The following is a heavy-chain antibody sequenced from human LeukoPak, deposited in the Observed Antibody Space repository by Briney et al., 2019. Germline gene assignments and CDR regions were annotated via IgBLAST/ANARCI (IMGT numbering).Heavy chain of an antibody. CDR1: GYTFTDYY. V-gene: IGHV1-2*02. CDR2: INPNSGGT. CDR3: ARSLFYGDRGHFIG. J-gene: IGHJ4*02. D-gene: IGHD4-17*01. Sequence: ASVKDTFKATGYTFTDYYIHGLRQAPGQGLEWMGWINPNSGGTHYAQKFQGRVTMTRATSLSTIYLELSSLRSDDTAVYYCARSLFYGDRGHFIGWGQGSLVTVSS.